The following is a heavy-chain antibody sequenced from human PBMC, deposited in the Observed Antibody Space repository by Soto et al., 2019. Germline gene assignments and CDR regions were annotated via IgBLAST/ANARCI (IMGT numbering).Heavy chain of an antibody. CDR3: AKDRGGEVAGTGHDAFDI. CDR2: ISGSGGST. V-gene: IGHV3-23*01. D-gene: IGHD6-19*01. CDR1: GFTFSSYA. J-gene: IGHJ3*02. Sequence: GGSPRLSCAASGFTFSSYAMSWVRQAPGKGLEWVSAISGSGGSTYYADSVKGRFTISRDNSKNTLYLQMNSLRAEDTAVYYCAKDRGGEVAGTGHDAFDIWGQGTMVTVSS.